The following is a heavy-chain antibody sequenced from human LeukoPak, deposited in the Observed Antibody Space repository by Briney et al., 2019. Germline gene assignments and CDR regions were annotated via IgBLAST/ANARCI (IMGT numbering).Heavy chain of an antibody. CDR2: ISYDGNMK. CDR3: AKDLDRIAARGYYMDV. J-gene: IGHJ6*03. Sequence: PGGSLRLSCAASGFIFSSYGMHWVRQAPGKGLEWVAYISYDGNMKDYADSVKGRFTVSRDNSKNTPYLQMNSLRAEDTAVYYCAKDLDRIAARGYYMDVWGKGTTVTVSS. V-gene: IGHV3-30*02. CDR1: GFIFSSYG. D-gene: IGHD6-6*01.